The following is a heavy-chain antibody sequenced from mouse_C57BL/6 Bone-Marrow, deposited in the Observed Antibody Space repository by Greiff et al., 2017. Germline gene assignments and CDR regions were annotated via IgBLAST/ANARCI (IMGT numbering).Heavy chain of an antibody. CDR1: GFTITDYY. Sequence: VQLQQSGAELVKPGASVKLSCTASGFTITDYYMHWVKQRPEQGLEWIGRLDPEDGETKYAPKFQGKATITADTSSNTAYLQLSRLTSEDTAVYYCARWLRRTPYYAMDYWGQGTSVTVSS. CDR3: ARWLRRTPYYAMDY. D-gene: IGHD3-2*02. V-gene: IGHV14-2*01. J-gene: IGHJ4*01. CDR2: LDPEDGET.